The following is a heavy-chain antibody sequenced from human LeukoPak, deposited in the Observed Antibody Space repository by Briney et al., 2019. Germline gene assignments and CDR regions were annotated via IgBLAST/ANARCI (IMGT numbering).Heavy chain of an antibody. V-gene: IGHV4-30-4*08. CDR2: IYYSGST. J-gene: IGHJ4*02. Sequence: SETLSLTCTVSGGSISSGEYYWSWIRQPPGKGLEWIGYIYYSGSTYYNPSLKSRVTISVDTSKNQFSLKLRSVTAADTAVYYCARENCGGDCYTDYWGQGTLVTVSS. D-gene: IGHD2-21*01. CDR3: ARENCGGDCYTDY. CDR1: GGSISSGEYY.